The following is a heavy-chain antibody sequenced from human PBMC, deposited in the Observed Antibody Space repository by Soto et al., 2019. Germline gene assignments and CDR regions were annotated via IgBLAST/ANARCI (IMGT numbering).Heavy chain of an antibody. CDR1: GFSFDDYA. CDR3: VDDHYGCGRGAFDF. J-gene: IGHJ3*01. CDR2: ITWNSDRI. V-gene: IGHV3-9*01. Sequence: EVQLVESGGGLVQPGRSLRLSCAASGFSFDDYAMHWVRQAPGKGLECVSGITWNSDRITYADPVKGRFTISRDNAKNSLNLQMNSLRDEDRTWYLCVDDHYGCGRGAFDFCGHGTMVTVAS. D-gene: IGHD3-10*01.